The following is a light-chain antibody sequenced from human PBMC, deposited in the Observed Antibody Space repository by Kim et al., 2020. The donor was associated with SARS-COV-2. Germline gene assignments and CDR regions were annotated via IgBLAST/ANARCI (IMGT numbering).Light chain of an antibody. J-gene: IGKJ2*01. Sequence: HLTQSPSSLSASVGDRVTITCRASQGIENLLAWYQQKPGKAPNLLIYTTSTLQNGVTSRFSGSGSGTDFTLTISSLQPEDFATYYCQQLYSYPVTFGQGTKLEI. CDR3: QQLYSYPVT. CDR2: TTS. V-gene: IGKV1-9*01. CDR1: QGIENL.